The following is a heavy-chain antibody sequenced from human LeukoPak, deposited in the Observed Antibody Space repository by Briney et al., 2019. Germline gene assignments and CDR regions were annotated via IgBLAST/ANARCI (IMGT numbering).Heavy chain of an antibody. D-gene: IGHD2-21*02. CDR2: IYHSGST. CDR1: SGSISSGGYS. Sequence: SETLSLTCVVSSGSISSGGYSWSWIRQPPGKGLEWIGYIYHSGSTYYNPSLKSRVTISVDRSKNQFSLKLSSVTAADTAVYYCARDRRGDPDAFDIWGQGTMVTVSS. V-gene: IGHV4-30-2*01. CDR3: ARDRRGDPDAFDI. J-gene: IGHJ3*02.